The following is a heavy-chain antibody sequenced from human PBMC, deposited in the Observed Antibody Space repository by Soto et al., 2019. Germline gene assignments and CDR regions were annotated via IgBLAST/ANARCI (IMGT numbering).Heavy chain of an antibody. Sequence: HPGGSLRLSCAASGLTFSSYGMHWVRQAPGKGLEWVAVIWYDGSNKYYADSVKGRFTISRDNSKYTLYLQMNSLRAEDTAVYYCATFWYSSSSVLPYYYYGMDVCGQGTTVTVSS. D-gene: IGHD6-6*01. CDR2: IWYDGSNK. J-gene: IGHJ6*02. CDR1: GLTFSSYG. CDR3: ATFWYSSSSVLPYYYYGMDV. V-gene: IGHV3-33*01.